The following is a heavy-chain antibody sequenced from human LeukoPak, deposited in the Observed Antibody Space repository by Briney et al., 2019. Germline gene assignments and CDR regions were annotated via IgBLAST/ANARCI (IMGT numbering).Heavy chain of an antibody. V-gene: IGHV1-46*01. CDR3: ARDLIRDPRFDP. Sequence: ASVKVSCKASGYTFPSYFMHWVRQAPGQGLEWMGIINPSGGSTSYAQKFQGRVTMTRDTSTSTVYMELSSLRSEDTAVYYCARDLIRDPRFDPWGQGTLVTVSS. D-gene: IGHD3-10*01. CDR2: INPSGGST. CDR1: GYTFPSYF. J-gene: IGHJ5*02.